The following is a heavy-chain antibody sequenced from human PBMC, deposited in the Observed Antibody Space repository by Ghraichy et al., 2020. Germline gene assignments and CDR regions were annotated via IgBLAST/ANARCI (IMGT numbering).Heavy chain of an antibody. CDR3: ARLGSLSTYYYDSSADV. Sequence: GGSLRLSCAASGFTFSSYSMNWVRQAPGKGLEWVSSISSSSSYIYYADSVKGRFIISRDNAKNSLYLQMNSLRAEDTAVYYCARLGSLSTYYYDSSADVWGKGTTVTVSS. J-gene: IGHJ6*04. V-gene: IGHV3-21*01. D-gene: IGHD3-22*01. CDR1: GFTFSSYS. CDR2: ISSSSSYI.